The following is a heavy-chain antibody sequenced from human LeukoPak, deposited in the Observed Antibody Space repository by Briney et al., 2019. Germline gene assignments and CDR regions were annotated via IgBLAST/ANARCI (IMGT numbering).Heavy chain of an antibody. CDR3: ARDYGSGSNDY. J-gene: IGHJ4*02. CDR2: INPNSGGT. CDR1: GYTFTSYD. V-gene: IGHV1-2*02. D-gene: IGHD3-10*01. Sequence: ASVKVSCKASGYTFTSYDINWVRQATGQGLEWMGWINPNSGGTNYAQKFQGRVTMTRDTSISTAYMELSRLRSDDTAVYYCARDYGSGSNDYWGQGTLVTVSS.